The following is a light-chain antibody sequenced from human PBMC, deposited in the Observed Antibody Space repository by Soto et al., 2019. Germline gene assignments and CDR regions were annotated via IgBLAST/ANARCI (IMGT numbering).Light chain of an antibody. CDR2: VAS. Sequence: IQLPQSPSFPSACVGDKVTFTYRATQGVTNVLAWYQQKPGKAPNLLIYVASTLQSGVPSRFSGSGSGTEFTLTISSLQPEDFATYFCQQLNSYPFTFGQGTRLEIK. CDR1: QGVTNV. V-gene: IGKV1-9*01. CDR3: QQLNSYPFT. J-gene: IGKJ5*01.